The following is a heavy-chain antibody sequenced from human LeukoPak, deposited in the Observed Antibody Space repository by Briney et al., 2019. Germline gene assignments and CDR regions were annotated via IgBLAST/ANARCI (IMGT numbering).Heavy chain of an antibody. Sequence: GGSLRLSCAASGFTFSSYEMNWVRQAPGKGLEWVSSISSSSSYIYYADSVKGRFTISRDNAKNSLYLQMNSLRAEDTAVYYCARDPRVDDAFDIWGQGTMVTVSS. CDR2: ISSSSSYI. V-gene: IGHV3-21*01. J-gene: IGHJ3*02. D-gene: IGHD2-15*01. CDR3: ARDPRVDDAFDI. CDR1: GFTFSSYE.